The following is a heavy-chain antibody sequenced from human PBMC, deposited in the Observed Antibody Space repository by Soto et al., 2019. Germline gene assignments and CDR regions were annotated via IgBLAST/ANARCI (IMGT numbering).Heavy chain of an antibody. D-gene: IGHD5-18*01. Sequence: QVQLQVSGPGLVTASETLTLTCTISGGSINNYYWTWVRQPPGKGLEWIGRIYPSGRAHYNPSLQSRVTLSVDVSKNQFSLRVNSVTATDTAIYFCARDYDVNTALNYWYFDLWGRGTLVTVSS. CDR2: IYPSGRA. J-gene: IGHJ2*01. V-gene: IGHV4-4*07. CDR1: GGSINNYY. CDR3: ARDYDVNTALNYWYFDL.